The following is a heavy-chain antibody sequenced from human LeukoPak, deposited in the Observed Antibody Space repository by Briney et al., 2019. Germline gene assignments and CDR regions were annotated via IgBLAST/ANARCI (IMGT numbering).Heavy chain of an antibody. CDR1: GGSIISDY. J-gene: IGHJ3*02. Sequence: AETLSLTCTVSGGSIISDYWSWIRQPPGKGLEWIGYIYYSGSTNYNPSLKSRVTISVDTSKNQFSLKLSSVTAADTAVYYCARGVPTLYYYGSGSYPMSAFDIWGQGTMVTVSS. D-gene: IGHD3-10*01. CDR3: ARGVPTLYYYGSGSYPMSAFDI. CDR2: IYYSGST. V-gene: IGHV4-59*01.